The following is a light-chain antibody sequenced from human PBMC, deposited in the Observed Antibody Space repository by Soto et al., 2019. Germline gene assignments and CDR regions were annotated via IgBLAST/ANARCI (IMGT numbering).Light chain of an antibody. CDR1: QGIRND. CDR3: LQDYTYPRT. J-gene: IGKJ3*01. CDR2: ATS. Sequence: AIQMTQSPSSLSASVGDTVTITCRASQGIRNDLGWYQQKPGKAPKLLIFATSTLQNGVPSRFSGSGFGKDFTLTISGLQPEDFATYYCLQDYTYPRTFGPGIKVDLK. V-gene: IGKV1-6*01.